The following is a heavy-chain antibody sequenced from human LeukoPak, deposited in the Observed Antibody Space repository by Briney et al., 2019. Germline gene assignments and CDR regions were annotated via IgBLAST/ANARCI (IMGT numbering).Heavy chain of an antibody. J-gene: IGHJ3*02. CDR2: ISYDGSNK. V-gene: IGHV3-30-3*01. Sequence: GGSLRLSCAASGFTFSSYAMHWVSQARGKGLEWVAVISYDGSNKYYADSVKGRFTISRDNSKNTLYLQMNSLRAEDTAVYYCASPSYGRAFDIWGQGTMVTVSS. D-gene: IGHD5-18*01. CDR3: ASPSYGRAFDI. CDR1: GFTFSSYA.